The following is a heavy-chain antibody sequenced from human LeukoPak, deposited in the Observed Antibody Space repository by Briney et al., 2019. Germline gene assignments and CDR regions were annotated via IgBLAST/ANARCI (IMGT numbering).Heavy chain of an antibody. Sequence: SETLSLTCTVSGGSISSSSYDWGRIRQPGGKGLEWIVRMYYSGNTYYNPSLKSRLTISVDTSKNQFSLKLRSLTAADTAVYYCARSSGYSSSGGLNWFDTWGQGTLVTVSS. CDR3: ARSSGYSSSGGLNWFDT. V-gene: IGHV4-39*01. CDR1: GGSISSSSYD. D-gene: IGHD6-13*01. J-gene: IGHJ5*02. CDR2: MYYSGNT.